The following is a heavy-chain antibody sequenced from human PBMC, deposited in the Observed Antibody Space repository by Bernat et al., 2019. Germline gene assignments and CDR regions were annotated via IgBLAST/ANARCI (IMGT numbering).Heavy chain of an antibody. D-gene: IGHD6-13*01. CDR2: INSDGSST. Sequence: EVQLVESRGGLVQPGGSLRLSCTASGFTFSSYWMHWVRQAPGKGLVWVSRINSDGSSTSYADSVKGRFTISRDNAKNTLYLQMNSLRAEDTAVYYCARAAGTIHFLTGAQDDYYGMDVWGQGTTVTVSS. V-gene: IGHV3-74*01. CDR1: GFTFSSYW. J-gene: IGHJ6*02. CDR3: ARAAGTIHFLTGAQDDYYGMDV.